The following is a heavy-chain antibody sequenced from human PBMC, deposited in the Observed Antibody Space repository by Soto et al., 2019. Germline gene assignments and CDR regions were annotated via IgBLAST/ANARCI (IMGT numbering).Heavy chain of an antibody. CDR1: YLIFTTAW. CDR2: MKSKTDGGGT. J-gene: IGHJ4*02. V-gene: IGHV3-15*07. Sequence: PLRLSCTSPYLIFTTAWLNLVPKNPFKLLEFFCRMKSKTDGGGTDFAAPVRGRFAISRDDSKSMVYLKMKRLETEDTAVYYCTTDCYFTLKLVRFDYWGLGTLVTVSS. CDR3: TTDCYFTLKLVRFDY. D-gene: IGHD2-21*01.